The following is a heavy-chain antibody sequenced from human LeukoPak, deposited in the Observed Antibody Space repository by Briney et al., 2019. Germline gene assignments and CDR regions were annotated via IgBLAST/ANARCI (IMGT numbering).Heavy chain of an antibody. CDR1: GFXFSSYA. J-gene: IGHJ4*02. V-gene: IGHV3-23*01. Sequence: GGSLRLSCAASGFXFSSYAITWVRQAPGKGLEWVSGISGSGDNTYYADSVKGRFTISRDNSKNTLYLHMNTLRAEDTAVYYCATGHSSGWYYFDYWGQGTLVTVSS. CDR3: ATGHSSGWYYFDY. CDR2: ISGSGDNT. D-gene: IGHD6-13*01.